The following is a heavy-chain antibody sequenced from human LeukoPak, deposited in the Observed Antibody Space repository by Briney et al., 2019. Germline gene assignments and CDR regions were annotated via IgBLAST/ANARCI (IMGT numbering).Heavy chain of an antibody. D-gene: IGHD3-10*01. Sequence: GGSLRLSCAASGFTFSSYSMNWVRQAPGKGLEWVSSISSSSSYIYYADSVKGRFTISRDNAKNSLYLQMNSLRAEDTAVYYCAKDIGVRGYFDYWGQGTLVTVSS. CDR2: ISSSSSYI. CDR3: AKDIGVRGYFDY. CDR1: GFTFSSYS. J-gene: IGHJ4*02. V-gene: IGHV3-21*04.